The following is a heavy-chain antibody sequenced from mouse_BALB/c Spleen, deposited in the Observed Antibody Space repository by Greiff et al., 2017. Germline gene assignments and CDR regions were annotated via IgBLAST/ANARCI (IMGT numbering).Heavy chain of an antibody. CDR2: ISSGSSTI. D-gene: IGHD1-2*01. V-gene: IGHV5-17*02. CDR1: GFTFSSFG. J-gene: IGHJ4*01. CDR3: ARFITTATYYYAMDY. Sequence: EVQGVESGGGLVQPGGSRKLSCAASGFTFSSFGMHWVRQAPEKGLEWVAYISSGSSTIYYADTVKGRFTISRDNPKNTLFLQMTSLRSEDTAMYYCARFITTATYYYAMDYWGQGTSVTVSS.